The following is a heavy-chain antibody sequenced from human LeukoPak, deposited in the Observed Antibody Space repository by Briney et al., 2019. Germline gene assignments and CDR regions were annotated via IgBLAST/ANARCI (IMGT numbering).Heavy chain of an antibody. CDR2: IYYSGST. CDR1: GGSISSYY. CDR3: ASEGFGSSYFDY. Sequence: PSETLSLTCTVSGGSISSYYWSWIRQPPGKGLEWIGYIYYSGSTNYNPSLKSRVTISVDTSKNQFSLKLSSVTAADTAVYYCASEGFGSSYFDYWGQGTLVTVSS. V-gene: IGHV4-59*12. J-gene: IGHJ4*02. D-gene: IGHD6-6*01.